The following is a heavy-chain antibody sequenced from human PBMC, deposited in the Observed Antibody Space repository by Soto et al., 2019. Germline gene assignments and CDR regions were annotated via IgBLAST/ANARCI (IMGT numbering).Heavy chain of an antibody. Sequence: GGSLRLSCAASGFTFSSYAMSWVRQAPGKGLEWVSAISGSGGSTYYTDSVKGRFTISRDNSKNTLYLQMNSLRAEDTAVYHCAKDHPSQLYGMDVWGQGTTVTVSS. CDR2: ISGSGGST. CDR3: AKDHPSQLYGMDV. V-gene: IGHV3-23*01. CDR1: GFTFSSYA. J-gene: IGHJ6*02. D-gene: IGHD2-2*01.